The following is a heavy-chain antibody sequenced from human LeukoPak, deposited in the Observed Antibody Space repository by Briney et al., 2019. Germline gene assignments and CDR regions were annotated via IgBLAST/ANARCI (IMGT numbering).Heavy chain of an antibody. V-gene: IGHV4-59*08. D-gene: IGHD3-10*01. CDR1: GGSVRSYY. Sequence: SETLSLTCTVSGGSVRSYYWGWIRQPPGKGLEWIGYIHYSESTKYNPSLKSRVTMSVDTSKNQFSLKLSSVTAADTAVYYCASRSGSFSDALDIWGQGTLVTVSS. J-gene: IGHJ3*02. CDR3: ASRSGSFSDALDI. CDR2: IHYSEST.